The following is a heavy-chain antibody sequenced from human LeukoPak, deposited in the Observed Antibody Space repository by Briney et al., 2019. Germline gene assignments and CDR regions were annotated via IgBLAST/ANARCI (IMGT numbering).Heavy chain of an antibody. J-gene: IGHJ4*02. V-gene: IGHV3-7*01. Sequence: GGSLRLSCAASGFTFSSYWMTWVRQAPGRGLEWVATIKADGSDKYYVNSVKGRLTISRDNAKNSLSLQMDSLRAEDTAVYYCARGGLWGGDYWGQGTLVTVSS. CDR2: IKADGSDK. D-gene: IGHD3-16*01. CDR3: ARGGLWGGDY. CDR1: GFTFSSYW.